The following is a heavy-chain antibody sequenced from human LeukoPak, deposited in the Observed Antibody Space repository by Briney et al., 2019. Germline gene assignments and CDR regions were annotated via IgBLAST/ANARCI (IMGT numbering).Heavy chain of an antibody. V-gene: IGHV3-72*01. CDR1: GFTFSDHY. J-gene: IGHJ4*02. CDR3: AREGGRVVIGTFDY. CDR2: TRNKANSYTT. D-gene: IGHD2-21*01. Sequence: GGSLRLSCAASGFTFSDHYMDWVRQAPGKGLEWVGRTRNKANSYTTEYAASVKGRFTISRDDSKNSLYLQMNSLRNEDTAVYYCAREGGRVVIGTFDYWGQGTLVTVSS.